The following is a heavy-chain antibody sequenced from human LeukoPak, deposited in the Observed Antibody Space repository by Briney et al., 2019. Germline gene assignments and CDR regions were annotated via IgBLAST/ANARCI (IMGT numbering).Heavy chain of an antibody. CDR2: IYPADSDT. CDR1: GYSFSTYW. D-gene: IGHD3-22*01. Sequence: GESLKISCKGSGYSFSTYWIGWVRQMPGKGLEWMGIIYPADSDTKYSPSFQGQVTISADKSISTAYLQWSSLKASDTAMYYCARLCSSGYYGYEAFDIWGQGTMVTVSS. V-gene: IGHV5-51*01. J-gene: IGHJ3*02. CDR3: ARLCSSGYYGYEAFDI.